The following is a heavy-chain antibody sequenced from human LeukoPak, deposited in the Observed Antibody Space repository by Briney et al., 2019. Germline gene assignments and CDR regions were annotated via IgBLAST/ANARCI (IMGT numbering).Heavy chain of an antibody. J-gene: IGHJ4*02. CDR1: GYSFTSYG. V-gene: IGHV1-18*01. Sequence: ASVKVSCKCSGYSFTSYGISWVRQPHGQGLEWMGWISAYNGNTNYAQKLQGRVTMTTDTSTSTAYMELRSLRSDDTAVYYCARERTGGYYDFWSGYSTDYFDYWGQGTLVTVSS. CDR2: ISAYNGNT. CDR3: ARERTGGYYDFWSGYSTDYFDY. D-gene: IGHD3-3*01.